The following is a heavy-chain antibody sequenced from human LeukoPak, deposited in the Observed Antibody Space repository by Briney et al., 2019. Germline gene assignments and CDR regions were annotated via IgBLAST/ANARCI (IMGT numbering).Heavy chain of an antibody. D-gene: IGHD2-15*01. CDR2: INHSGST. CDR3: ARLESLAANDY. J-gene: IGHJ4*02. V-gene: IGHV4-34*01. Sequence: PSETLSLTCAVYGGSFSGYYWSWIRRPPGKGLEWIGEINHSGSTNYNPSLKSRVTISVDTSKNQFSLKLSSVTAADTAVYYCARLESLAANDYWGQGTLVTVSS. CDR1: GGSFSGYY.